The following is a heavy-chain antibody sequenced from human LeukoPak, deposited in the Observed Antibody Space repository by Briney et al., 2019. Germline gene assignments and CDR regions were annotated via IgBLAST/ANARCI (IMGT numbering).Heavy chain of an antibody. Sequence: SVKVSCKAPGGTFSSYAISWVRQAPGQGLEWMGGIIPIFGTANYAQKFQGRVTITADESTSTAYMELSSLRSEDTAVYYCARDLTPYNWNDVQVRDYYYGMDVWGQGTTVTVSS. J-gene: IGHJ6*02. CDR3: ARDLTPYNWNDVQVRDYYYGMDV. CDR1: GGTFSSYA. CDR2: IIPIFGTA. D-gene: IGHD1-20*01. V-gene: IGHV1-69*13.